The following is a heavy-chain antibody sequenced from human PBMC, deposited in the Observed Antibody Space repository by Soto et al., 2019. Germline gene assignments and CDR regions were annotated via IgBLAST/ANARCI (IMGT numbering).Heavy chain of an antibody. D-gene: IGHD3-10*01. J-gene: IGHJ4*02. CDR2: VYFNVNT. CDR1: RNCIISSNYY. Sequence: SKTLSLTCTVARNCIISSNYYWGWIRQHPGKGLEWIGIVYFNVNTYYNPSLKSRVSISVDTSKNQFFLKLTCLTGADTGMYYCARRGGWFAELSFSHFDFWGQGALVTLS. V-gene: IGHV4-39*01. CDR3: ARRGGWFAELSFSHFDF.